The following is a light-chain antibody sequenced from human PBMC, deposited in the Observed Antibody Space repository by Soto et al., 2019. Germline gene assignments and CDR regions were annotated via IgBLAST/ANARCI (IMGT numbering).Light chain of an antibody. CDR2: GAS. V-gene: IGKV3-20*01. CDR3: QQYGSSPWT. Sequence: EIVLTQSPGTLSLSPGERATLFCRASQSVSNSDLAWYQQKPGQAPRLLIYGASSRATGIPDRFSGSGSGTYFTLTINRLEPDDFAVYYCQQYGSSPWTFGQGTKVEIK. CDR1: QSVSNSD. J-gene: IGKJ1*01.